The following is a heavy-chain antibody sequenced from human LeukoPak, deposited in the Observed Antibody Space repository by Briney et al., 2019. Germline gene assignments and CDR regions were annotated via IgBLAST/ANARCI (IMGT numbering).Heavy chain of an antibody. CDR2: ISSDGSSK. CDR1: GFTFSGFG. CDR3: VTDIVVVIAATAPFDC. D-gene: IGHD2-15*01. V-gene: IGHV3-30*03. Sequence: PGGSLRLSCAASGFTFSGFGMHWVRQAPGKGLEWVAVISSDGSSKYYADSVKGRFTISRDKSKNTLYLQMDSLRAEDTAVYYCVTDIVVVIAATAPFDCWGQGTLVTVSS. J-gene: IGHJ4*02.